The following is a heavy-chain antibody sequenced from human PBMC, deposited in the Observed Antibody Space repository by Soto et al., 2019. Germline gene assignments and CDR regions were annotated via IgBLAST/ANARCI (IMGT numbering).Heavy chain of an antibody. CDR1: GYTFTSYA. CDR3: ARDLPFFHVFGDYSYYYGMVV. CDR2: INAGNGNT. Sequence: ASVKVSCKASGYTFTSYAMHWVRQAPGQRLEWMGWINAGNGNTKYSQKFQGRVTITRDTSASTAYMELSSLRSEDTAVYYCARDLPFFHVFGDYSYYYGMVVWGQGITVTVFS. D-gene: IGHD4-17*01. J-gene: IGHJ6*02. V-gene: IGHV1-3*01.